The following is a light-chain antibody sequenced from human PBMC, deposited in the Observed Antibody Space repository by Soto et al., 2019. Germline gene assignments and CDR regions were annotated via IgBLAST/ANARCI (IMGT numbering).Light chain of an antibody. CDR3: QHQGT. CDR1: QSISSW. V-gene: IGKV1-5*01. Sequence: DIQMTQSPSTLSASVGDRVTITCRASQSISSWLAWYQQKPGKAPKLLIDDASSLESGVPSRFSGSGSGTEFTLTLSSLQPYDFAPHYCQHQGTFGQGTKVEIK. CDR2: DAS. J-gene: IGKJ1*01.